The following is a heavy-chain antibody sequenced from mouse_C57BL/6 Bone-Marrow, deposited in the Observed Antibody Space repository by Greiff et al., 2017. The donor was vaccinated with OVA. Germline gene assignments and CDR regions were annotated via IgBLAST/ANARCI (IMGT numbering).Heavy chain of an antibody. Sequence: QVHVKQPGAELVKPGASVKLSCKASGYTFTSYWMHWVKQRPGQGLEWIGMIHPNSGSTNYNEKFKSKATLTVDKSSSTAYMQLSSLTSEDSAVYYCARVLSWFAYWGQGTLVTVSA. J-gene: IGHJ3*01. D-gene: IGHD6-1*01. CDR3: ARVLSWFAY. CDR2: IHPNSGST. CDR1: GYTFTSYW. V-gene: IGHV1-64*01.